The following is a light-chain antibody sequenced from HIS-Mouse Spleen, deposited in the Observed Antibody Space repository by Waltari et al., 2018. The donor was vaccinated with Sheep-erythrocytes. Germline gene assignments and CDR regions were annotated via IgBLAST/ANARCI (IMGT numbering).Light chain of an antibody. J-gene: IGLJ1*01. CDR3: CSYAGSYNHV. CDR2: DVS. V-gene: IGLV2-11*01. CDR1: SSYFGAYHY. Sequence: QSALTQPRSVSGSPGQSVTISCTGTSSYFGAYHYVSWYQQHPGKAPKLMIYDVSKRPSGVPDRFSGSKSGNTASLTISGLQAEDEADYYCCSYAGSYNHVFATGTKVTVL.